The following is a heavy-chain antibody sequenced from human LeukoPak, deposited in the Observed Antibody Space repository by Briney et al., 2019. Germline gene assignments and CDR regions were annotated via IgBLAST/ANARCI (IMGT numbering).Heavy chain of an antibody. CDR3: AKAYSSGYWDYFDY. J-gene: IGHJ4*02. D-gene: IGHD3-22*01. Sequence: PGGSLRLSCAASGFTFRNYAMSWVRQAPGKGLEWVSGISGSGGSTYYADSVKGRFPISRDNSKNTLYMEMNSLRAEDSAVYYCAKAYSSGYWDYFDYWGQGTLVPVSS. CDR1: GFTFRNYA. CDR2: ISGSGGST. V-gene: IGHV3-23*01.